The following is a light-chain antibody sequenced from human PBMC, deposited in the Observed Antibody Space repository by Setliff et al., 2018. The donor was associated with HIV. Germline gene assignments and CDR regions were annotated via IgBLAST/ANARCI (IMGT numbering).Light chain of an antibody. CDR2: QDS. V-gene: IGLV3-1*01. Sequence: SYELTQPSSVSVSPGQTANITCPGHKLGDRFVSWYQQKPGLSPVVVIYQDSKRPSGIPERFSGSNSGNTATLTISGAQATDEADYYCQAWDNNVVVFGGGTQRTVL. CDR1: KLGDRF. J-gene: IGLJ2*01. CDR3: QAWDNNVVV.